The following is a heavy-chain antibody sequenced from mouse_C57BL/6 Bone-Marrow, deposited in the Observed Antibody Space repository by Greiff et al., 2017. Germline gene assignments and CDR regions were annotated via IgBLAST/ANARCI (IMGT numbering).Heavy chain of an antibody. CDR3: AREELGVYFDC. J-gene: IGHJ2*01. D-gene: IGHD4-1*01. CDR2: IDPSDSYT. V-gene: IGHV1-69*01. Sequence: QVQLQQPGAELVMPGASVKLSCKASGYTFTSYWMHWVKQRPGQGLEWIGEIDPSDSYTNYNQKFKGKSTLTVDKSSSTAYMQLSSLTSEDSAVYYCAREELGVYFDCWGQGTTLTVSS. CDR1: GYTFTSYW.